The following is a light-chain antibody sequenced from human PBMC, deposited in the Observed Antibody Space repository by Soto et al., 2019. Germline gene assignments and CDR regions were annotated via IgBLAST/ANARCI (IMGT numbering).Light chain of an antibody. J-gene: IGKJ1*01. CDR3: HQYENWPNT. Sequence: EIVMTQSPPTLSVSPGERAILSCRASQSITTNVAWFQQKPGQAPSLLIFRASVRASGVPARFSGSGSGTEFTLTISSLQSEDFAVYFCHQYENWPNTFGQGTQVAI. CDR1: QSITTN. V-gene: IGKV3-15*01. CDR2: RAS.